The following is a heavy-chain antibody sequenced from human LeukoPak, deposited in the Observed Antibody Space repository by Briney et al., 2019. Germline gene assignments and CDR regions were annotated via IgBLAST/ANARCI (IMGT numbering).Heavy chain of an antibody. J-gene: IGHJ3*02. Sequence: ASVKVSCRSSGYTFITYGISWVRQAPGQGLEWMGWISAYNGNTNYAQKLQGRVTMTTDTSTNTAYMELRSLRSDDTAVYYCARDWSSYDILTGRDAFDIWGQGTMVTVSS. CDR2: ISAYNGNT. CDR1: GYTFITYG. D-gene: IGHD3-9*01. V-gene: IGHV1-18*01. CDR3: ARDWSSYDILTGRDAFDI.